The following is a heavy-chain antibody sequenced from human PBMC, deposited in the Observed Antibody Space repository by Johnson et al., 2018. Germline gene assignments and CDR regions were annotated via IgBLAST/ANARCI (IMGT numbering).Heavy chain of an antibody. CDR1: GFMFDDYG. J-gene: IGHJ6*03. Sequence: VQLLESGGGVVRPGGSLRLSCAASGFMFDDYGMSWVRQGPGKGLEWVSGINWNGGSTGYADSVKGRFTISRDNAKNSLFLQMNRLRAEDTALYYCARGPRDSFGYSTRYYYYIDVWGKGTTVTVSS. CDR2: INWNGGST. CDR3: ARGPRDSFGYSTRYYYYIDV. D-gene: IGHD5-18*01. V-gene: IGHV3-20*04.